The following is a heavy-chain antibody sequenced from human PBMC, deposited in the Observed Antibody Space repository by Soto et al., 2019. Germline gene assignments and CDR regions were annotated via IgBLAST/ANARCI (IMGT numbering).Heavy chain of an antibody. J-gene: IGHJ4*02. V-gene: IGHV1-69*01. CDR3: ARDPGSVIYVTLDY. D-gene: IGHD3-10*01. Sequence: QVQLVQSGAAVKRPGSSVKVSCKASGGTFNTYAITWVRQAPGQGLEWMGGIIPFFGTAKYAQKFQGRVTITADESTSTAYMELSSLRSEDTAVYYCARDPGSVIYVTLDYLGQGTLVTVSS. CDR1: GGTFNTYA. CDR2: IIPFFGTA.